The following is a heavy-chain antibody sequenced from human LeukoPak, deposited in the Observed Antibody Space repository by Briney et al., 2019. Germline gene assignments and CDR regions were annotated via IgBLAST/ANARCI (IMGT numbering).Heavy chain of an antibody. CDR2: ISSSGSTI. CDR3: ARRAARSPYFDY. J-gene: IGHJ4*02. CDR1: GFTSSDYY. V-gene: IGHV3-11*04. D-gene: IGHD6-6*01. Sequence: GGSLRLSCAASGFTSSDYYMSWIRQAPGKGLEWVSYISSSGSTIYYADSVKGRFTISRDNAKNSLYLQMNSLRAEDTAVYYCARRAARSPYFDYWGQGTLVTVSP.